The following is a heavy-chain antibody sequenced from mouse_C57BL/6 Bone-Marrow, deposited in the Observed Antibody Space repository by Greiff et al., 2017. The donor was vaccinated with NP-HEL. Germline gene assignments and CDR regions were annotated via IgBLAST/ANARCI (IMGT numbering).Heavy chain of an antibody. V-gene: IGHV1-80*01. CDR2: IYPGDGDT. Sequence: VQLQQSGAELVKPGASVKISCKASGYAFSSYWMNWVKQRPGKGLEWIGQIYPGDGDTNYNGKFKGKATLTADKSSSTAYMQLSSLTSEDSAVYFCARGLLWLRRRDYYAMDYWGQGTSVTVSS. D-gene: IGHD2-2*01. CDR1: GYAFSSYW. J-gene: IGHJ4*01. CDR3: ARGLLWLRRRDYYAMDY.